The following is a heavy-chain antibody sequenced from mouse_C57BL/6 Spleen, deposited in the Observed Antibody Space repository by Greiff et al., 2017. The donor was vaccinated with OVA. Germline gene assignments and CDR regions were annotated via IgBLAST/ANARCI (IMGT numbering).Heavy chain of an antibody. V-gene: IGHV1-15*01. D-gene: IGHD2-1*01. CDR3: TRRRVTGLYYFDY. J-gene: IGHJ2*01. CDR1: GYTFTDYE. Sequence: QVQLKESGAELVRPGASVTLSCKASGYTFTDYEMHWVKQTPVHGLEWIGAIDPETGGTAYNQKFKGKAILTADKSSSTAYMELRSLTSEDSAVYYCTRRRVTGLYYFDYWGQGTTLTVSS. CDR2: IDPETGGT.